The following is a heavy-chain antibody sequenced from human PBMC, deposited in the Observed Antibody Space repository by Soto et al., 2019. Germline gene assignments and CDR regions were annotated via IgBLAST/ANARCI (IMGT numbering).Heavy chain of an antibody. CDR2: ISGSSTYT. V-gene: IGHV3-11*05. Sequence: QVQLVESGGGLVNPGGSLRLSCAASGFTFSDHYMSWFRQAPGKGLEWVSYISGSSTYTNYADSVKGRFTIPRDNAKNSLYLQMNSLRAEDTAVHYCAREPRLYVTWGQGTMVTVSS. D-gene: IGHD2-2*02. J-gene: IGHJ3*01. CDR3: AREPRLYVT. CDR1: GFTFSDHY.